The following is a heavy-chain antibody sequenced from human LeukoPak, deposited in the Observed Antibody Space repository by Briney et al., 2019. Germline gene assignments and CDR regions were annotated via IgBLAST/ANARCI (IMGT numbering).Heavy chain of an antibody. CDR1: GFTFSSYA. J-gene: IGHJ4*02. CDR3: AKGYCASTTCYARFEN. D-gene: IGHD2-2*01. Sequence: GGSLRLSCAASGFTFSSYAMSWVRQAPGKGLEWVSSIGGSGGTTFYADSVKGRLTISRDNSKNTLFLQMSSLRAEDTAVYYCAKGYCASTTCYARFENWGQGTLVTVSS. V-gene: IGHV3-23*01. CDR2: IGGSGGTT.